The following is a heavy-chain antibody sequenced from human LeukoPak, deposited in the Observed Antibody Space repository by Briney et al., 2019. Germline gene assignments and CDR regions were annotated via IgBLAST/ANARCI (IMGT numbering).Heavy chain of an antibody. Sequence: GRSLRLSCAASGFTFDDYAMHWVRQAPGKGLEWVSGISWNSGSIGYADSVKGRFTISRDNAKNSLYLQMNSLRSDDTAVYYCARRRLYDYVWGSYRDAFDIWGQGTMVTVSS. D-gene: IGHD3-16*01. CDR1: GFTFDDYA. CDR3: ARRRLYDYVWGSYRDAFDI. J-gene: IGHJ3*02. CDR2: ISWNSGSI. V-gene: IGHV3-9*01.